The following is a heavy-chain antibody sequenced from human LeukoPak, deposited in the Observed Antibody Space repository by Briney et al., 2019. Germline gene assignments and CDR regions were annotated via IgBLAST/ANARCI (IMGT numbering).Heavy chain of an antibody. Sequence: SETLSLTCTVSGVSISSSNSYWGRIRQPPGKGLEWIGSIYYSGNTYYNASLKSQVSISIDTSKNQFSLKLTSVTAADTAVYYCARQTGSGLFILPGGQGTLVTVSS. CDR2: IYYSGNT. D-gene: IGHD3/OR15-3a*01. J-gene: IGHJ4*02. CDR1: GVSISSSNSY. V-gene: IGHV4-39*01. CDR3: ARQTGSGLFILP.